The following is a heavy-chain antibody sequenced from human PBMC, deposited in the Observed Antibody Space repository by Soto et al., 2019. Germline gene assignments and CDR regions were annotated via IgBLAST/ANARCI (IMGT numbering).Heavy chain of an antibody. D-gene: IGHD2-2*01. CDR3: ARGYQPMLPFDY. J-gene: IGHJ4*02. Sequence: SVKVSCKASGNTLSSYSFTWVRQAPGKGFELLGGIIPILGTTDYAQKFQGRVTITADESTTTVYMELSGLTSEDTAMYYCARGYQPMLPFDYWGQGTLVTVSS. CDR1: GNTLSSYS. CDR2: IIPILGTT. V-gene: IGHV1-69*13.